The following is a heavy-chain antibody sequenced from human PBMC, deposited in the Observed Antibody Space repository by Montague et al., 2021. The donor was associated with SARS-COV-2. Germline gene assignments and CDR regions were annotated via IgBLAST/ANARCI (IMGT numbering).Heavy chain of an antibody. CDR1: GFIFSNYD. D-gene: IGHD5-18*01. J-gene: IGHJ6*02. Sequence: SLRLSCAASGFIFSNYDMNWVRQVPGKGLEWLSSISGSADRTYYADSVTGRFTISRDNSKNTLDLQMSSLRAEDTALYYCAKDVSTAYTGMLLGDCYYGMDVWGQGTTVTVSS. CDR2: ISGSADRT. CDR3: AKDVSTAYTGMLLGDCYYGMDV. V-gene: IGHV3-23*01.